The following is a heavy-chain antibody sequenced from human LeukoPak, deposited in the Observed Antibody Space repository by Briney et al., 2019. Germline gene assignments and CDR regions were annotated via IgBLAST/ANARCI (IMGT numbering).Heavy chain of an antibody. CDR2: TSAYNGNT. D-gene: IGHD6-19*01. J-gene: IGHJ4*02. Sequence: ASVKVSCKASGYTFSSYGISWVRQAPGQGLEWMGWTSAYNGNTNYAQKLQGRVTMTTDTSTSTAYMELRSLRSDDTAVYYCARHSSDWEFDYWGQGTLVTVSS. CDR1: GYTFSSYG. V-gene: IGHV1-18*01. CDR3: ARHSSDWEFDY.